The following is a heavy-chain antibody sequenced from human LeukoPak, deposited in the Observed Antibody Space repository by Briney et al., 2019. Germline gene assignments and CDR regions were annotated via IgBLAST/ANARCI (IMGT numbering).Heavy chain of an antibody. CDR3: ARGQADFWSGYYKAHWFDP. CDR2: INHSGST. V-gene: IGHV4-34*01. J-gene: IGHJ5*02. CDR1: GGSFSGYY. D-gene: IGHD3-3*01. Sequence: PSETLSLTCAVYGGSFSGYYWSWIRQPPGKGLVWIGEINHSGSTNYNPSLKSRVTISVDTSKNQFSLKLTSVTAADTAVYYCARGQADFWSGYYKAHWFDPWGQGTLVTVSS.